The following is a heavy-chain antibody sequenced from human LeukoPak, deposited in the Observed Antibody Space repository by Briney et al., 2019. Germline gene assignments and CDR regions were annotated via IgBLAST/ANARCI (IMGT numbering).Heavy chain of an antibody. D-gene: IGHD3-16*01. CDR3: ARDGRGDYPVDY. V-gene: IGHV4-31*03. CDR2: IYYSGST. J-gene: IGHJ4*02. Sequence: PSETLSLTCTVSGGSISSGGYYWSWIRQHPGKGLEWIGYIYYSGSTYYNPSLKSRVTISVDTSKNQFSLKLSSVTAADTAVYYCARDGRGDYPVDYWGQGTLVTVSS. CDR1: GGSISSGGYY.